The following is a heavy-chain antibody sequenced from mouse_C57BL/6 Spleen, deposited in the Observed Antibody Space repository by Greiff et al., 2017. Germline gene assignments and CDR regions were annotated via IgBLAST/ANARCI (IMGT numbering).Heavy chain of an antibody. Sequence: QVQLQQSGAELVRPGTSVKVSCKASGYAFTNYLIEWVKQRPGQGLEWIGVINPGSGGTNYNEKFKGKATLTADKSSSTAYMQLSSLTSEDSAVYFCARSAYYGSSPFDYWGQGTTLTVSS. V-gene: IGHV1-54*01. J-gene: IGHJ2*01. D-gene: IGHD1-1*01. CDR2: INPGSGGT. CDR1: GYAFTNYL. CDR3: ARSAYYGSSPFDY.